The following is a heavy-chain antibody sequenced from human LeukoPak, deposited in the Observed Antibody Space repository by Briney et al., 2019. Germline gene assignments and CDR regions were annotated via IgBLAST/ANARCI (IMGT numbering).Heavy chain of an antibody. Sequence: GGSLRLSCAASGFTFSSYTMHWIRQAPGKGLEWVSSISGSNSYIFYADSVKGRFTVSRDNAKDSLYLQMNSLRAEDTAVYYCARALTTLSYEGYWGQGTLVTVSS. CDR2: ISGSNSYI. J-gene: IGHJ4*02. CDR3: ARALTTLSYEGY. V-gene: IGHV3-21*01. D-gene: IGHD1-1*01. CDR1: GFTFSSYT.